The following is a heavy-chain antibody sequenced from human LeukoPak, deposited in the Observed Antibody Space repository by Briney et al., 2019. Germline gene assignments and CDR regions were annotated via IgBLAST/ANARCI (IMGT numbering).Heavy chain of an antibody. Sequence: GGSPRLSCAASGFTFSSYWMSWVRQAPGKGLEWVANIKQDGSEKYYVDSVKGRFTISRDNAKNSLYLQMNSLRAEDTAVYYCARDLRVPSYYYDSSGYYSDWGQGTLVTVSS. CDR2: IKQDGSEK. D-gene: IGHD3-22*01. J-gene: IGHJ4*02. CDR3: ARDLRVPSYYYDSSGYYSD. V-gene: IGHV3-7*01. CDR1: GFTFSSYW.